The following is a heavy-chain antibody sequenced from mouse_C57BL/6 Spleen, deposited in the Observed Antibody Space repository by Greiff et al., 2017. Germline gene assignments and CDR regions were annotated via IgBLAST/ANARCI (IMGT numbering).Heavy chain of an antibody. CDR1: GYAFTNYL. Sequence: QVQLKESGAELVRPGTSVKVSCKASGYAFTNYLIEWVKQRPGQGLEWIGVINPGSGGTNYNEKFKGKATLTADKSSSTAYMQLSRLTSEDSAVYFCARHFLPVYAMDYWGQGTSVTVSS. D-gene: IGHD2-1*01. V-gene: IGHV1-54*01. CDR2: INPGSGGT. J-gene: IGHJ4*01. CDR3: ARHFLPVYAMDY.